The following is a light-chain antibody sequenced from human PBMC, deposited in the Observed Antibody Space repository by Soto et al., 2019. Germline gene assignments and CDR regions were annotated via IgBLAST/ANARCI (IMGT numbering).Light chain of an antibody. CDR3: QKYDSAPRT. Sequence: DIQMTQSPSSLSASVGDSVTITCRASQGINNYFAWFQQKPGKVPVLLIYAASTLKPGVPSRFSGSGAGTDFTLTISSLQPEDFATYYCQKYDSAPRTFGQGTKVEIK. J-gene: IGKJ1*01. V-gene: IGKV1-27*01. CDR1: QGINNY. CDR2: AAS.